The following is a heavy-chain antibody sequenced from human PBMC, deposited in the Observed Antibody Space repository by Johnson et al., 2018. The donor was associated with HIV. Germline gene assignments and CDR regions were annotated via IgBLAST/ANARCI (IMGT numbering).Heavy chain of an antibody. CDR2: INWNGGST. CDR3: AKARVRYSSDVDALDI. Sequence: VESGGGVVRPGGSLRLSCAASGFTFDEYGLSWVRQVPGKGLEWVSGINWNGGSTDYADSVKGRFTISRDNAKNSLHLQMNSLRAEDTAFYYCAKARVRYSSDVDALDIWGQGTMVT. J-gene: IGHJ3*02. V-gene: IGHV3-20*04. CDR1: GFTFDEYG. D-gene: IGHD6-19*01.